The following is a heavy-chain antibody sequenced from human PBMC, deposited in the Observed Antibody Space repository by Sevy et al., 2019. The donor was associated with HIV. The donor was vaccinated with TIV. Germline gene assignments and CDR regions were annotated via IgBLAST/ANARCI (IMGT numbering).Heavy chain of an antibody. CDR1: GGSFSGYY. Sequence: SETLSLTCAVYGGSFSGYYWSWIRQPPGKGLEWIGEINHSGSTNYNPSLKSRVTISVDTSKNQFSLKLSSVTAADTAVYYCARGGWYTAMGRYYGMDVWGQGTTVTVSS. D-gene: IGHD5-18*01. CDR2: INHSGST. CDR3: ARGGWYTAMGRYYGMDV. V-gene: IGHV4-34*01. J-gene: IGHJ6*02.